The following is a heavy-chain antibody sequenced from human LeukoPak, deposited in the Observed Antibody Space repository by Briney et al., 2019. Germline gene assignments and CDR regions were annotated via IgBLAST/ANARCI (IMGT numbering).Heavy chain of an antibody. CDR1: GFTFNIHE. J-gene: IGHJ3*02. CDR3: ARVPYYYDSSGYYGRGAFDI. CDR2: ISSSGSTI. Sequence: GGSLRLSCAASGFTFNIHEMNWVRLALGKGLEWVSFISSSGSTIYYADSVKGRFTISRDNAKNSLYLQMNSLRAEDTAVYYCARVPYYYDSSGYYGRGAFDIWGQGTMVTVSS. V-gene: IGHV3-48*03. D-gene: IGHD3-22*01.